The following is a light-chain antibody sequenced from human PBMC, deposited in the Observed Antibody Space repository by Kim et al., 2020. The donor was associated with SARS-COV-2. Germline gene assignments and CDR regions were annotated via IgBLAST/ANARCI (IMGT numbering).Light chain of an antibody. V-gene: IGKV1-5*03. CDR2: KAS. Sequence: DMQMTQSPSTLSASVGDRVTITCRASQSVGIYLAWYQQKPGKAPNLLIYKASTLESGVPPRFSGSGSGTEFTLTISTLQPDDLATYYCQQYETYWTFGQGTKVDIK. CDR1: QSVGIY. J-gene: IGKJ1*01. CDR3: QQYETYWT.